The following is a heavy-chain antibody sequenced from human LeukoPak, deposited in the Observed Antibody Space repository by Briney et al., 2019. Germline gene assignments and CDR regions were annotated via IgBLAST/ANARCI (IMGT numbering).Heavy chain of an antibody. V-gene: IGHV1-18*01. CDR3: ARDEPVVGGTLVDY. CDR2: ISGYNGNT. J-gene: IGHJ4*02. D-gene: IGHD1-26*01. CDR1: GYTFKTYG. Sequence: ASVKVSCKASGYTFKTYGITWVRQAPGQGLEWMGWISGYNGNTNYAQKFQGRVIMTTDTFTSTAYMELRSLRYDDTAVYYCARDEPVVGGTLVDYWGQGTLVTVSS.